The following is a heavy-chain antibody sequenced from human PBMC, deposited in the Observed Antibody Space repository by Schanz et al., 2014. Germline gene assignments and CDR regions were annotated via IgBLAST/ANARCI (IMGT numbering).Heavy chain of an antibody. CDR3: ARDRLECGAECYSVEVFEI. D-gene: IGHD2-21*01. CDR1: GGTFSSYT. V-gene: IGHV1-69*08. J-gene: IGHJ4*02. CDR2: IIPSLGLA. Sequence: QVQLVQSEAEVKKPGSSVKVSCKASGGTFSSYTINWVRQAPGQGLEWMGRIIPSLGLAKYEQKFQDKVTITADTSTTTAYMELSGLRSEDTAVYYCARDRLECGAECYSVEVFEIWGQGTLVTVSS.